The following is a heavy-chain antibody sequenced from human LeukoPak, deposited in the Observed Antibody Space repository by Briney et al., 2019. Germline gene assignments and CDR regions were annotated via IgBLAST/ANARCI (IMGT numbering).Heavy chain of an antibody. J-gene: IGHJ4*02. CDR3: AKDGHCPGALCPTQIAVAGYNDN. D-gene: IGHD6-19*01. Sequence: PGKSLRLSCEASGFTFSNSVMNWVRQAPGKGLEWVSIINYNGDNKYYADSVQGRFTISRDNSKNTVYLQMNSLRAEDTAIYYCAKDGHCPGALCPTQIAVAGYNDNWGQGTLVTVSS. CDR1: GFTFSNSV. V-gene: IGHV3-23*01. CDR2: INYNGDNK.